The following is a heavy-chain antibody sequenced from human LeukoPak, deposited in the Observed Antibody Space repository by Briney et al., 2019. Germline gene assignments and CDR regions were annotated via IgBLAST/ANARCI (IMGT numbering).Heavy chain of an antibody. D-gene: IGHD5-18*01. V-gene: IGHV1-69*13. CDR3: AQVVGIQLWSFDY. CDR1: GGTFSSYA. J-gene: IGHJ4*02. CDR2: IIPIFGTA. Sequence: SVKVSCKASGGTFSSYAISWVRQAPGQGLEWMGGIIPIFGTANYAQKFQGRVTITADESTSTAYMELSSLRSEDTAVYYCAQVVGIQLWSFDYWGQGTLVTVSS.